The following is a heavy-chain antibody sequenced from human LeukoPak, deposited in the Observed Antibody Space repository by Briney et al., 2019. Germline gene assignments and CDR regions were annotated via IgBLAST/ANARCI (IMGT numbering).Heavy chain of an antibody. V-gene: IGHV3-23*01. CDR2: ISGTGGTT. Sequence: GGSLRLSCAASGFAFSSNAMCWVRQAPGKGLEWVSLISGTGGTTYYADSVKGRLTISRDNSKNTLYLQMNSLRVEDTAVYYCAKDAHSGSYFDYWGQGILVTVSS. CDR1: GFAFSSNA. J-gene: IGHJ4*01. CDR3: AKDAHSGSYFDY. D-gene: IGHD1-26*01.